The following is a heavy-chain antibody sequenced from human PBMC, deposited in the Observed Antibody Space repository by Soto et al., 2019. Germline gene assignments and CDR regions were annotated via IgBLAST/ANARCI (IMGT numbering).Heavy chain of an antibody. Sequence: SGGSLRLSCAASGFTFSGYWMSWVRQAPGKGLEWVANIKQDGSEKYYVDSVKGRFTISRDNAKNSLYLQMNSLRAEDTAVYYCARQLDYSIDYWGQGTLVTVSS. CDR3: ARQLDYSIDY. V-gene: IGHV3-7*01. CDR2: IKQDGSEK. CDR1: GFTFSGYW. J-gene: IGHJ4*02. D-gene: IGHD4-4*01.